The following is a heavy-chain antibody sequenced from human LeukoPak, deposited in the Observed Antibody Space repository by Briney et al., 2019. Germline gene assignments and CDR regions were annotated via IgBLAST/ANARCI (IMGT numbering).Heavy chain of an antibody. V-gene: IGHV6-1*01. CDR1: GVSVSSNTAG. CDR2: TYYRSKWYN. J-gene: IGHJ4*01. CDR3: ARDLRYSGWLFDY. Sequence: SQTLSLTCAISGVSVSSNTAGWNCMSQGPARGLEWLGRTYYRSKWYNDYAVPVRSRTTINPDTSKTQFSLQLNSVTPEDTAVYYCARDLRYSGWLFDYWGHRALVTASS. D-gene: IGHD6-19*01.